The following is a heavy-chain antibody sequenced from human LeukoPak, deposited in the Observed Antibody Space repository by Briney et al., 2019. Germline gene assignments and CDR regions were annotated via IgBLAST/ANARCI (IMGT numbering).Heavy chain of an antibody. CDR2: IGGSGTTI. Sequence: GGSLRLSCAASGFTFSTYSMNWVRQAPGKGLEWVSHIGGSGTTIYYADSVKGRFTISRDNAKKLLYLQMSNLRAEDTAVYYCAKVYFRSVSGPPSRWGQGTLVTVSS. CDR3: AKVYFRSVSGPPSR. J-gene: IGHJ4*02. V-gene: IGHV3-48*01. D-gene: IGHD2-8*01. CDR1: GFTFSTYS.